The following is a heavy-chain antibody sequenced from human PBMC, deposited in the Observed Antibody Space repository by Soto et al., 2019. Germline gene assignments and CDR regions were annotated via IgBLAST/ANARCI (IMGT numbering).Heavy chain of an antibody. Sequence: GGSLILSCAASGFTFSSYAMSWVRQAPGKGLEWVSAISGSGGSTYYADSVKGRFTISRDNSKNTLYLQMNSLRAEDTAVYYCAKGFMVRGVIITYYYYGMDVWGQGTTVTVSS. CDR1: GFTFSSYA. D-gene: IGHD3-10*01. V-gene: IGHV3-23*01. CDR3: AKGFMVRGVIITYYYYGMDV. J-gene: IGHJ6*02. CDR2: ISGSGGST.